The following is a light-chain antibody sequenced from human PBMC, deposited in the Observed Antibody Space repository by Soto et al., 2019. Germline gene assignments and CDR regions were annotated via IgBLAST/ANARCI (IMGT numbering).Light chain of an antibody. V-gene: IGLV1-44*01. CDR2: SNN. Sequence: QSVMTQPPAASGTPGQRVTISCSGGSSNIGSNTVNWYQQLPGAAPKLLIYSNNQRPSGVPDRFSGSKSGTSASLAISGLQSEDEADYYCASLGDTLTAPVFGGSPQLTLL. J-gene: IGLJ3*02. CDR1: SSNIGSNT. CDR3: ASLGDTLTAPV.